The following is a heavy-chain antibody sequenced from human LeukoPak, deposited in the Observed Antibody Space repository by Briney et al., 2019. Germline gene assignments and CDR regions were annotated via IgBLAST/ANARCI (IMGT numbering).Heavy chain of an antibody. CDR1: GFTFSSSW. D-gene: IGHD1-7*01. CDR3: ARDRGRFKWNYGPTDAFDI. CDR2: INSDGSTT. J-gene: IGHJ3*02. Sequence: GGSLRLSCAASGFTFSSSWMHWVRQAPGKGLVWVSRINSDGSTTTYADSVKGRFTISRDNAKNTLYLQMNSLRAEDTALYYCARDRGRFKWNYGPTDAFDIWGQGTMVTVSS. V-gene: IGHV3-74*01.